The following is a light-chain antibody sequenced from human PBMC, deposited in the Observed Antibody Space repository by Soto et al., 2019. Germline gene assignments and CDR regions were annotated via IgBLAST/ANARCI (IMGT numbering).Light chain of an antibody. CDR2: DVS. CDR1: SNDLGGYNY. V-gene: IGLV2-14*01. J-gene: IGLJ1*01. Sequence: QSVLTQPASVSGSPVQSITISCTGTSNDLGGYNYVSWYQQHPGKTPKLMIYDVSNRPSGVSDRFSGSKSGNTASLTISALQAEDEADYYCSSYTSFITYVLGTGTKVTVL. CDR3: SSYTSFITYV.